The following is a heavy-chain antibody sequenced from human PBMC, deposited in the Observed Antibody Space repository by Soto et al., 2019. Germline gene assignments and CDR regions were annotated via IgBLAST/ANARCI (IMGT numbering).Heavy chain of an antibody. V-gene: IGHV3-23*01. D-gene: IGHD4-4*01. CDR1: GFTFSSYA. Sequence: GGSLRLSCAASGFTFSSYAMSWVRQAPGKGLEWVSAISGSGGSTYYADSVKGRFTISRDNSKNTLYLQMNSLRAEDTAVYYCAKGVGDYSNPRYYYYYMDVWGKGTTVTVSS. CDR2: ISGSGGST. J-gene: IGHJ6*03. CDR3: AKGVGDYSNPRYYYYYMDV.